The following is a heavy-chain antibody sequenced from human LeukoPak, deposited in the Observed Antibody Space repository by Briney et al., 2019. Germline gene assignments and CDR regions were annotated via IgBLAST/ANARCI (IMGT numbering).Heavy chain of an antibody. CDR3: SRHPSSGSCFSTICYRWFAP. D-gene: IGHD2-2*01. CDR2: IYPGDSGT. V-gene: IGHV5-51*01. J-gene: IGHJ5*02. Sequence: GESLNISWQGSRYTFTSYWIGWVRQMPVKGLEWMGRIYPGDSGTKYTPSFQSDVTTSVDKSLSITYLQCSTLKAPHTAMYYCSRHPSSGSCFSTICYRWFAPWGQGTLVTVYS. CDR1: RYTFTSYW.